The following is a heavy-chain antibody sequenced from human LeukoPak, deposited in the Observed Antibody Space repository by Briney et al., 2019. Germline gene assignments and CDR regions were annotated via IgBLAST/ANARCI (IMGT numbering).Heavy chain of an antibody. D-gene: IGHD3-10*01. V-gene: IGHV1-2*02. Sequence: GASVKVSCKASGYPFTGYYFYWVRQAPGQGLEWMGWLNPNTGDTNYAQNFQGRVTMTRDTSISTAYMELSRLRSDDTAVYYCARVVTIPSGSGSDWGQGTLVTVSS. CDR1: GYPFTGYY. CDR2: LNPNTGDT. CDR3: ARVVTIPSGSGSD. J-gene: IGHJ4*02.